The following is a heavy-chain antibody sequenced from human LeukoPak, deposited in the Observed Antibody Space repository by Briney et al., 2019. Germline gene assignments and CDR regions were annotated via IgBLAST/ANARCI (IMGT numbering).Heavy chain of an antibody. J-gene: IGHJ4*02. CDR3: ARDLAVAGTWDY. D-gene: IGHD6-19*01. Sequence: KSGGSLRLSCAASGFTFSDYYMSWIRQAPGKGLEWVSYISSSGNTIYYADSVKGRFTISRANAKNSLYLQMNSLRAEDTAVYYCARDLAVAGTWDYWGQGTLVTVSS. CDR1: GFTFSDYY. V-gene: IGHV3-11*01. CDR2: ISSSGNTI.